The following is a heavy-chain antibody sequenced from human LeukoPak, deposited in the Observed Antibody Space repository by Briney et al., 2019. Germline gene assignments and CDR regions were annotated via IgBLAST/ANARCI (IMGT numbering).Heavy chain of an antibody. Sequence: GGSLKLSCAASGFTFSGSAMHWVRQASGKGLEWVGRIRSKANSYATAYAASVKGRFTISRDDSKNTAYLQMNSLKTEDTAVYYCTRAQDYDGNSENFDAFDIWGQGTMVTVSS. V-gene: IGHV3-73*01. CDR3: TRAQDYDGNSENFDAFDI. CDR1: GFTFSGSA. CDR2: IRSKANSYAT. D-gene: IGHD4-23*01. J-gene: IGHJ3*02.